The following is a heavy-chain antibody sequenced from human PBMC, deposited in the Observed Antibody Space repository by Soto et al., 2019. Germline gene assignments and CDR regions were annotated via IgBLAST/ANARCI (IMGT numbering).Heavy chain of an antibody. CDR2: IWYDGSNK. CDR3: AREYYYGSGRPFLYYYGMDV. J-gene: IGHJ6*02. D-gene: IGHD3-10*01. CDR1: GFTFSSYG. V-gene: IGHV3-33*01. Sequence: GGSLRLSCAASGFTFSSYGMHWVRKAPGKGLEWVAVIWYDGSNKYYADSVKGRFTISRDNSKNTLYLQMNSLRAEDTAVYYCAREYYYGSGRPFLYYYGMDVWGQGT.